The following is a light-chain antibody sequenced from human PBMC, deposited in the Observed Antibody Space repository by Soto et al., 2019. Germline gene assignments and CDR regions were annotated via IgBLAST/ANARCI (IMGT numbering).Light chain of an antibody. CDR3: QKRSNWPTT. CDR2: GAS. V-gene: IGKV3-11*01. CDR1: QTISTH. Sequence: DIVLTQSPATLSLSPGERATLSCRASQTISTHLAWYQQKPGQAPRLLIYGASYRATGIPARISGSGSGTDFTLTISGLEPEDFAVYYCQKRSNWPTTFGQGTRLEIK. J-gene: IGKJ5*01.